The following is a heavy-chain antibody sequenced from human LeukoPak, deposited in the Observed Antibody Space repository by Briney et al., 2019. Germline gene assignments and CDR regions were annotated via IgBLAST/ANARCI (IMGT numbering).Heavy chain of an antibody. Sequence: GGSLRLSCAASGFTFSDYYMSWIRQAPGKGLEWVSHISSSGSTIYYADSVKGRFTISRDNAKNSLYLQMNSLRAEDTAVYYCARDRTVHGTPLDYWGQGTLVTVSS. CDR3: ARDRTVHGTPLDY. CDR2: ISSSGSTI. J-gene: IGHJ4*02. D-gene: IGHD4-11*01. CDR1: GFTFSDYY. V-gene: IGHV3-11*01.